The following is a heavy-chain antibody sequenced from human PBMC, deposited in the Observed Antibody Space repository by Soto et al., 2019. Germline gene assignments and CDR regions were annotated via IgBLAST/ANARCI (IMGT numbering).Heavy chain of an antibody. CDR2: ISGSGGST. CDR1: RFTFGSYA. V-gene: IGHV3-23*01. D-gene: IGHD6-19*01. J-gene: IGHJ4*02. CDR3: AKGDATAVAGTKFDY. Sequence: EVQLLESGGGLVQPGGSLRLSCAASRFTFGSYAMSWVRQAPGKGLEWVSAISGSGGSTYYADSVKGRFTISRDNSKNTLYLQMNSLRAEDTAVYYCAKGDATAVAGTKFDYWGQGTLVTVSS.